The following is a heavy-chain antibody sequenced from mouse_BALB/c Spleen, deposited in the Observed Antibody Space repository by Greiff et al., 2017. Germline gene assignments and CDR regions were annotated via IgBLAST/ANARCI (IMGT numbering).Heavy chain of an antibody. D-gene: IGHD2-4*01. J-gene: IGHJ2*01. Sequence: VQLQQSGAELVRPGTSVKVSCKASGYAFTNYLIEWVKQRPGQGLEWIGVINPGSGGTNYNEKFKGKATLTADKSSSTAYMQLSSLTSDDSAVYFCAIIYYDYDRGAFDYWGQGTTLTVSS. CDR3: AIIYYDYDRGAFDY. CDR2: INPGSGGT. CDR1: GYAFTNYL. V-gene: IGHV1-54*01.